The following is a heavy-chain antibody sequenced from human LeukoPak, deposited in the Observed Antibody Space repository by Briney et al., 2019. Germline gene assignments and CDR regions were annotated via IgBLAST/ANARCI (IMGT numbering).Heavy chain of an antibody. CDR2: IKQDGSEK. D-gene: IGHD3-22*01. CDR1: GFTFSSYW. CDR3: ARDRHYYDSSGEDFDY. J-gene: IGHJ4*02. Sequence: QPGGSLRLSCAASGFTFSSYWMSWVRQAPGKGLEWVANIKQDGSEKYYVDSVKGRFTISRDNAKTSLYLHMNSLRAEDTAVYYCARDRHYYDSSGEDFDYWGQGTLVTVSS. V-gene: IGHV3-7*03.